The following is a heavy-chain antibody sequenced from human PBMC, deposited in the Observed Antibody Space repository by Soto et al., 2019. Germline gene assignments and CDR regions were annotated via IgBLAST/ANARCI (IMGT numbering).Heavy chain of an antibody. J-gene: IGHJ6*02. CDR3: ARQGACSSTSCPAYYYYYAMDV. CDR2: ISSGSSYT. V-gene: IGHV3-11*06. CDR1: KFIFSEYY. D-gene: IGHD2-2*01. Sequence: QVQLVESGGGLVQPGGSLRLSCAASKFIFSEYYMSWIRQAPGKGLEWVSYISSGSSYTNYADSVKGRFTISRDNAKSSLYLQMNGLRAEDTAVYFCARQGACSSTSCPAYYYYYAMDVWGQGTKVTVSS.